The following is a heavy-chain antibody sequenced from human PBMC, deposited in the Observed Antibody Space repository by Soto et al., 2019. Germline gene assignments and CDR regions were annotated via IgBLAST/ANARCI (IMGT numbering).Heavy chain of an antibody. J-gene: IGHJ5*02. D-gene: IGHD2-15*01. CDR3: ARVGCSGGSCHEGFFDWFDP. V-gene: IGHV4-59*01. CDR2: IYYSGST. CDR1: GGSISSYY. Sequence: SETLSLTCTVSGGSISSYYWSWIRQPPGKGPEWIGYIYYSGSTNYNPSLKSRVTISVDTSKNQFSLKLSSVTAADTAVYYCARVGCSGGSCHEGFFDWFDPWGQGTLVTVSS.